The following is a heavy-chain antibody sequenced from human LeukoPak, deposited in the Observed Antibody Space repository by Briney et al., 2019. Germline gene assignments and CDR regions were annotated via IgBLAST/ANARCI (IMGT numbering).Heavy chain of an antibody. J-gene: IGHJ6*02. CDR2: INAGDGST. V-gene: IGHV1-3*01. CDR1: GYTFAKYA. D-gene: IGHD2-2*01. Sequence: EASVKVSCKASGYTFAKYAIHWVRQAPGQRLEWMGWINAGDGSTRYSQRFRGGVTITRDTSASTAYMELSSLRSEDTAVYYCARSILEVPVASHLNYGVDVWGQGTTVTVSS. CDR3: ARSILEVPVASHLNYGVDV.